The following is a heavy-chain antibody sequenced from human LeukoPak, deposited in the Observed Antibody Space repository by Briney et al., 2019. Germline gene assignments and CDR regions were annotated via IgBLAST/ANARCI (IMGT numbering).Heavy chain of an antibody. CDR1: GFTFSSYA. V-gene: IGHV3-64*02. CDR3: ARGPYSSGWLGY. Sequence: PGGSLRLSCAASGFTFSSYAMHWVRQAPGKGLEYVSAISSNGGSTYYADSVKGRFTISRDNSKNTLSLQMGSLRAEDMAVYYCARGPYSSGWLGYWGQGTLVTVSS. CDR2: ISSNGGST. D-gene: IGHD6-19*01. J-gene: IGHJ4*02.